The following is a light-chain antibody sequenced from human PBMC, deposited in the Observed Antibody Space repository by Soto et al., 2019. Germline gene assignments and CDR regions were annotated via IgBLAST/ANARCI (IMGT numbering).Light chain of an antibody. Sequence: QSALTQPASVSGSPGQSITISCTGTSSDVGGYNYVSWYQQHPGKAPKLMIYDVSNRPSGVSNRFSGSKSVNTASLTISGRQPEDEADYYCSSYTSSSTLVVFGGGTKVTVL. CDR2: DVS. CDR3: SSYTSSSTLVV. J-gene: IGLJ2*01. V-gene: IGLV2-14*01. CDR1: SSDVGGYNY.